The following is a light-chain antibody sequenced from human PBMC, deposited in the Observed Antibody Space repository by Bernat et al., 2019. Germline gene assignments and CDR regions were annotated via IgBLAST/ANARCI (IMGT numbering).Light chain of an antibody. CDR2: AAS. J-gene: IGKJ1*01. V-gene: IGKV1-6*01. CDR1: QGIGND. Sequence: AIQMTQSPSSLSASVGDRVTITCRASQGIGNDLGWYQQQPGKAPKLLIYAASTLQSGVPSRFSGSGSGTDFTLTISSLQPEDFATYFCLQDYNYPRTVGQGTEVEIK. CDR3: LQDYNYPRT.